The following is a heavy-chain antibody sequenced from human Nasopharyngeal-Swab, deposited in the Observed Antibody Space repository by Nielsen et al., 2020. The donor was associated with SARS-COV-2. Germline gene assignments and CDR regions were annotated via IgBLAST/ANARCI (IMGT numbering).Heavy chain of an antibody. D-gene: IGHD6-6*01. Sequence: SVKVSCKASGGTFSSYAISWVRQAPGQGLEWMGGIIPIFGTANYAQKFRGRVTITADESTSTAYMELSSLRSEDTAVYYCASGGLVRNYYYYYYMDVRGKGTTVTVSS. CDR3: ASGGLVRNYYYYYYMDV. CDR1: GGTFSSYA. V-gene: IGHV1-69*13. J-gene: IGHJ6*03. CDR2: IIPIFGTA.